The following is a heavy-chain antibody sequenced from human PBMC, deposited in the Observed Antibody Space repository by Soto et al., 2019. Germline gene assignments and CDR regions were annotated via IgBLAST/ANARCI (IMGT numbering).Heavy chain of an antibody. CDR3: ARDLTAGYYDSSGYYRPVA. D-gene: IGHD3-22*01. Sequence: ASVKVSCKASGYRFTIYCISWVRQAPGQGLEWLGWISAYDDNTKYAQTLQGRVSMSTDTSTSTAYMELRSLRSDDTAVYYCARDLTAGYYDSSGYYRPVAWG. J-gene: IGHJ5*01. CDR1: GYRFTIYC. CDR2: ISAYDDNT. V-gene: IGHV1-18*01.